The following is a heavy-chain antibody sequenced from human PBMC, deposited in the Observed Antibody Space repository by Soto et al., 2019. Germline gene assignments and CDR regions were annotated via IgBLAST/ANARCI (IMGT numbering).Heavy chain of an antibody. D-gene: IGHD3-10*01. V-gene: IGHV1-46*03. J-gene: IGHJ4*01. CDR2: INPFDGSR. CDR3: SRVDPGETSPFDH. CDR1: GYIFTSYY. Sequence: ASVKVSCKASGYIFTSYYIHWVRQAPGQGLEWMGWINPFDGSRMFAQSFQGRVTMTRDTSTSTVYMEVSSLRSEGTAVYYCSRVDPGETSPFDHWG.